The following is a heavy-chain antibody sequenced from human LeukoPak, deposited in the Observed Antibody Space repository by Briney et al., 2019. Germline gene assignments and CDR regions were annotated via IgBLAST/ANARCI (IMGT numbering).Heavy chain of an antibody. D-gene: IGHD3-10*01. Sequence: ASVKVSCKASGGTFSSYAISWVRQAPGQGLEWMGGIIPIFGTANYAQKFQGRVTITADKSTSTAYMELSSLRSEDTAVYYCARASRVEGEDEQYYYYMDVWGKGTTVTVSS. V-gene: IGHV1-69*06. CDR1: GGTFSSYA. J-gene: IGHJ6*03. CDR3: ARASRVEGEDEQYYYYMDV. CDR2: IIPIFGTA.